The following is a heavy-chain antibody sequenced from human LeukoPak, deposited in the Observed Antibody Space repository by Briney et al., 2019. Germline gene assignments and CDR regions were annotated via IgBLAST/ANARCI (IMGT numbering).Heavy chain of an antibody. Sequence: GGSLRLSCAASEFTLSSYNMKWVRQAPGKGLEWVSSISYRSSDIEYADSVKGRFTIPRDNAKQLLYLQMSSLRAEDTAVYYCARVHSSSWYSGYLYMDVWGKGTTVTVSS. CDR2: ISYRSSDI. CDR1: EFTLSSYN. D-gene: IGHD6-13*01. V-gene: IGHV3-21*01. J-gene: IGHJ6*03. CDR3: ARVHSSSWYSGYLYMDV.